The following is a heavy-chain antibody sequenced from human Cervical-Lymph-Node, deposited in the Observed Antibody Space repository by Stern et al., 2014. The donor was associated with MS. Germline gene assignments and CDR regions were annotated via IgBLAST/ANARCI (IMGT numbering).Heavy chain of an antibody. CDR2: VHYSGST. Sequence: QLQLQESGPGLVKPSETLSLTCTVSDGPISGDFWNWIRQFPGKGLEWIGYVHYSGSTKYNPSLKSRVTISIDTSVSQVSLNLSSVTTADTAVYYCARGIGGARGYYDYWGHGALVTAAS. CDR3: ARGIGGARGYYDY. V-gene: IGHV4-59*08. J-gene: IGHJ4*01. CDR1: DGPISGDF. D-gene: IGHD2-21*01.